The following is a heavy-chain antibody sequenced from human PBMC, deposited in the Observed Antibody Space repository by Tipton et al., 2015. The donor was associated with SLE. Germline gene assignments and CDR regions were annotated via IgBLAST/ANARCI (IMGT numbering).Heavy chain of an antibody. CDR2: IYYSGST. J-gene: IGHJ4*02. CDR1: GGSFSGHY. V-gene: IGHV4-59*11. CDR3: ARGITMVRGVYYFDY. Sequence: TLSLTCAVYGGSFSGHYWSWIRQPPGKGLEWIGYIYYSGSTNYNPPLKSRVTISVDTSKNQFSLKLSSVTAADTAVYYCARGITMVRGVYYFDYWGQGTLVTVSS. D-gene: IGHD3-10*01.